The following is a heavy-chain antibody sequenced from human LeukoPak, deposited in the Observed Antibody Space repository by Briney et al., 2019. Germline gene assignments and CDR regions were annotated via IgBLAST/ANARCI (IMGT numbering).Heavy chain of an antibody. V-gene: IGHV3-30*18. CDR3: AKDQFSSGFEYFQH. CDR2: ISYDGSNK. J-gene: IGHJ1*01. Sequence: GGSLRLSCAASGFTFSSYGMHWVRQAPGKGLEWVAVISYDGSNKYYADSVKGRFTISRDDSKNTLYLQMNSLRPEDTAVYYCAKDQFSSGFEYFQHWGQGTLVTVSS. D-gene: IGHD6-19*01. CDR1: GFTFSSYG.